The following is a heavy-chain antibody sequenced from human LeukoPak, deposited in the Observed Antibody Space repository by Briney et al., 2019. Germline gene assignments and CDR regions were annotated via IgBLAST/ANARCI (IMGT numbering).Heavy chain of an antibody. CDR3: ARDLDCGGDCHYGMDV. J-gene: IGHJ6*02. D-gene: IGHD2-21*02. V-gene: IGHV3-53*01. CDR2: LYSSGRT. Sequence: GGSLRLSCAASGXTVSSNYVSWVRQTPGKGLEWVLVLYSSGRTYYADSVKGRFTISRDNSKTTLYLQMDSLRAEDTAVYYCARDLDCGGDCHYGMDVWGQGTTVTVSS. CDR1: GXTVSSNY.